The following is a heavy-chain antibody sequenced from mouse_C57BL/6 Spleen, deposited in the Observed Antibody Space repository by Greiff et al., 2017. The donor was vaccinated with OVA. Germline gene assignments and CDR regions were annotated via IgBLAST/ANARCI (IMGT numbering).Heavy chain of an antibody. CDR3: ARGDYGNYGYFDV. D-gene: IGHD2-1*01. CDR1: GFTFSDYG. V-gene: IGHV5-15*01. Sequence: EVHLVESGGGLVQPGGSLKLSCAASGFTFSDYGMAWVRQAPRKGPEWVAFISNLAYSIYYADTVTGRFTISRENAKNTLYLEMSSLRSEDTAMYYCARGDYGNYGYFDVWGTGTTVTVSS. J-gene: IGHJ1*03. CDR2: ISNLAYSI.